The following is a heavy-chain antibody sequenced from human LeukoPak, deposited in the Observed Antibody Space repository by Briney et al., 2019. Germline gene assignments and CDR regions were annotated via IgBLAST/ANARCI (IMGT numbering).Heavy chain of an antibody. V-gene: IGHV4-38-2*02. Sequence: SETLSLTCTVSGYSISSGYYWGWIRQPPGKGLECIGSIYHSGSTYYNPSLKSRVTISVDTSKNQFSLKLSSVTAADTAVYYCARGKGQYCSSTSCPNWFDPWGQGTLVTVSS. CDR2: IYHSGST. J-gene: IGHJ5*02. CDR3: ARGKGQYCSSTSCPNWFDP. D-gene: IGHD2-2*01. CDR1: GYSISSGYY.